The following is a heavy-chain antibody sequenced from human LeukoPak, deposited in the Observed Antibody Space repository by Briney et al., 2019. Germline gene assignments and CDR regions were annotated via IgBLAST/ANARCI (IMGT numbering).Heavy chain of an antibody. Sequence: GGSLRLSCAASGFTFSSYAMSWVRQAPGKGLEWVSAISGSGGSTYYADSVKGRFTISRDNAKNSLYLQMNSLRAEDTAVYYCAREHYFYHMDGWGERTTVTVSS. V-gene: IGHV3-23*01. CDR2: ISGSGGST. CDR3: AREHYFYHMDG. J-gene: IGHJ6*03. CDR1: GFTFSSYA.